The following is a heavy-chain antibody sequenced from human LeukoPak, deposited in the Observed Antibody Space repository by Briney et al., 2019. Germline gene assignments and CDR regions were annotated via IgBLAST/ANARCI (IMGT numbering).Heavy chain of an antibody. J-gene: IGHJ5*02. V-gene: IGHV5-51*01. D-gene: IGHD4-11*01. Sequence: GESLKISCKGSGYGFTSYWIGWVRQMPGKGLEWMGIIYPGDSNTRYSPSFQGQVTTSVGKSISTAYLQWSSLKASDTAMYYCARLRTTVTWFDPWGQGTLVTVSS. CDR3: ARLRTTVTWFDP. CDR2: IYPGDSNT. CDR1: GYGFTSYW.